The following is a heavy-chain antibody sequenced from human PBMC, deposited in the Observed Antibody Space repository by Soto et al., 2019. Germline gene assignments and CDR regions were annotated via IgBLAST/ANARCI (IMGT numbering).Heavy chain of an antibody. Sequence: EVQLVESGGGLVQPGGSLRLSCAASGFTFSSYWMNWVRQAPGKGLEWVASIKPDGSEKYYVDSVKSRFTISRENANNSMWLQMKRLRAEETARYYCGRERKYYGFWSAYYTLQRDAFYIWGQGTMVTVSS. CDR1: GFTFSSYW. V-gene: IGHV3-7*01. CDR3: GRERKYYGFWSAYYTLQRDAFYI. J-gene: IGHJ3*02. CDR2: IKPDGSEK. D-gene: IGHD3-3*01.